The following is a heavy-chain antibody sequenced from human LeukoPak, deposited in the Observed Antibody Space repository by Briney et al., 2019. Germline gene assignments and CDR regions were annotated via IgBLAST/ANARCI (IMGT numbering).Heavy chain of an antibody. CDR1: GFTFSSYA. J-gene: IGHJ5*02. Sequence: GGSLRLSCAASGFTFSSYAMTWVRQAPGKGLEWVSIVSGGGGSTYYADSVQGRFTISRDNSRNTLYLQMNSLRADDTAVYYCAKDGWGSGGRAHNWLDPWGQGTLVTVSS. D-gene: IGHD2-15*01. V-gene: IGHV3-23*01. CDR2: VSGGGGST. CDR3: AKDGWGSGGRAHNWLDP.